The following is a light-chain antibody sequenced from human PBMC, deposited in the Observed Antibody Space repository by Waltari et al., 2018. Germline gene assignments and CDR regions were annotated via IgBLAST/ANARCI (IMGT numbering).Light chain of an antibody. CDR2: AAS. J-gene: IGKJ4*01. Sequence: EVVMTQSPATLSVSPGERVTLSCKASQSIDNNLAWYQQKPGQAPRLLIYAASTRATGVPARFSGSGSGTDFTLTISSLQSEDYAVFYCQQYNRWPPLTFGGGTKVEIK. V-gene: IGKV3-15*01. CDR1: QSIDNN. CDR3: QQYNRWPPLT.